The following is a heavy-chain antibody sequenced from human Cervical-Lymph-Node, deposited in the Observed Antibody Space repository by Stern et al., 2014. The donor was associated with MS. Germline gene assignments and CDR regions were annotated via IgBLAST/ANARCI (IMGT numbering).Heavy chain of an antibody. CDR1: GGSISIAEYY. J-gene: IGHJ4*02. D-gene: IGHD5-24*01. CDR2: IHNSGTT. CDR3: SRDADGYSLVFGY. V-gene: IGHV4-30-4*01. Sequence: QVQLQQSGPGLVKPSQTLSLTCAVTGGSISIAEYYWSWIRQSPGKGLEWIGYIHNSGTTYYNPSLKSRVTISVDTSKNQFSLKLTSVTAVDTAVYYCSRDADGYSLVFGYWGRGTLVTVSS.